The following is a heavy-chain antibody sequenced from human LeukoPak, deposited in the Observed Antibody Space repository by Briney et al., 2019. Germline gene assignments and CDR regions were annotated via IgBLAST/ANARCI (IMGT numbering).Heavy chain of an antibody. J-gene: IGHJ4*02. CDR2: IYPADSGT. CDR3: ASSNSGYYPGDY. D-gene: IGHD3-22*01. Sequence: GASLKISFKGSGYSLTSYWIGWVRQMPGKGLEWMGIIYPADSGTRYSPSFQGQVTISADKSISTAYLQWSSLKASDTAMYYCASSNSGYYPGDYWGQGTLVTVSS. V-gene: IGHV5-51*01. CDR1: GYSLTSYW.